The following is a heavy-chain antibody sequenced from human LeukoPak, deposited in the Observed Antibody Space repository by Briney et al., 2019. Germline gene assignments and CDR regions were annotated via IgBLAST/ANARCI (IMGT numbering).Heavy chain of an antibody. Sequence: GGSLRLSCAASGFTFRSYNMNWVRQAPGKGLKWVSFISTSGSSIYYADSVKGRFTISRDNAKNSLYLQMNSLRDEDTAVYYCARGLIANLGYWGQGTLVTVSS. D-gene: IGHD3-16*01. CDR2: ISTSGSSI. CDR1: GFTFRSYN. J-gene: IGHJ4*02. V-gene: IGHV3-48*02. CDR3: ARGLIANLGY.